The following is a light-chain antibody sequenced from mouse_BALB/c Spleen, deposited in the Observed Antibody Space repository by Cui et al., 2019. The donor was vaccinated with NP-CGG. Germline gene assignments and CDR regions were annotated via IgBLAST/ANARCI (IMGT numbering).Light chain of an antibody. CDR3: ALWYSNHWV. V-gene: IGLV1*01. CDR1: TGAVTTSNY. Sequence: HAVLPHESALTTSPGETVTLTCRSSTGAVTTSNYANWVQEKPNHLFTGLIGGTNNRAPGVPARFSGSLIGDKAALTITGAQTEDEAIYFCALWYSNHWVFGGGTKLTVL. CDR2: GTN. J-gene: IGLJ1*01.